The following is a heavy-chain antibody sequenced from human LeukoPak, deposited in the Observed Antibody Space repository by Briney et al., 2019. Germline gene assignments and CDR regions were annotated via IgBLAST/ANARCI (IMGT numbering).Heavy chain of an antibody. V-gene: IGHV4-59*01. D-gene: IGHD2-2*02. CDR1: SGSISGYY. CDR3: ARDSADCSTTSCYSHYMDV. J-gene: IGHJ6*03. CDR2: IYYSGST. Sequence: PSETLSLTCTVSSGSISGYYWSWIRQPPGKGLEGIGYIYYSGSTNYNPSLKSRVTISVDTSKNQFSLKLSSVTAADTAVYYCARDSADCSTTSCYSHYMDVWGKGPTVTVSS.